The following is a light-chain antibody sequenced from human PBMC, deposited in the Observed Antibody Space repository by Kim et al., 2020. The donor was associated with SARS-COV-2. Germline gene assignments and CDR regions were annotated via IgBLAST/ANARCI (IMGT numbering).Light chain of an antibody. CDR1: QGISTA. V-gene: IGKV1-13*02. CDR2: DAS. J-gene: IGKJ4*01. Sequence: SAAVGDYVTITCRARQGISTALAWYQQEAGKPPKLLIYDASSLESGVPSRFSGSGSGTDFTLTISSLQPEDFATYYCQQFNSHPLTFGGGTKVEI. CDR3: QQFNSHPLT.